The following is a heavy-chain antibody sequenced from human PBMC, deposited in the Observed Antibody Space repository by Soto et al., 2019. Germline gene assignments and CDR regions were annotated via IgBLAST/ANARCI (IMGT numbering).Heavy chain of an antibody. CDR3: ENTPKSLLLWFGELPPDY. V-gene: IGHV3-30*18. J-gene: IGHJ4*02. D-gene: IGHD3-10*01. CDR1: GFTFSSYG. Sequence: GGSLRLSCAASGFTFSSYGMHWVRQAPGKGLEWVAVISYDGSNKYYADSVKGRFTISRDNSKNTLYLQMNSLRAEDTAVYYCENTPKSLLLWFGELPPDYWGQGTLVTVSS. CDR2: ISYDGSNK.